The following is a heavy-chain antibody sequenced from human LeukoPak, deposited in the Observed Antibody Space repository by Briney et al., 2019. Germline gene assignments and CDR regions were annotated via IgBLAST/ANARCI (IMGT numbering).Heavy chain of an antibody. CDR2: IYYSGSA. CDR1: GGSLTGTY. V-gene: IGHV4-59*01. D-gene: IGHD6-13*01. J-gene: IGHJ6*02. Sequence: SETLSLTCSVSGGSLTGTYWSWIRQPPGKGLEWIGYIYYSGSANYSPSLESQVTISRDTSKNQFSLIMNSVTAADTAVYYCARVGSSSWYGSYYYGMDVWGQGTTVTVSS. CDR3: ARVGSSSWYGSYYYGMDV.